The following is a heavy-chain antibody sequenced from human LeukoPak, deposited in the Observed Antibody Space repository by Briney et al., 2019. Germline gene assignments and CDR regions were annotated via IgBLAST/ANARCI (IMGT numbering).Heavy chain of an antibody. CDR3: ARGRWLPNAFDI. Sequence: SETLSLTCTVSGDSINSYYWNWIRQPPGKGLEWIGYIYYSGRSDYNPSLKSRVTISVDTSKHQFSMKLKSVTAADTAVYFCARGRWLPNAFDIWGQGTLVTVSS. CDR1: GDSINSYY. J-gene: IGHJ4*02. CDR2: IYYSGRS. V-gene: IGHV4-59*01. D-gene: IGHD5-24*01.